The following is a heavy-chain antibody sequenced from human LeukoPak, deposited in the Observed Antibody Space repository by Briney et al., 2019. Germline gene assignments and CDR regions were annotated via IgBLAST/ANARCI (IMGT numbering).Heavy chain of an antibody. D-gene: IGHD6-13*01. CDR1: GFTFSNYA. J-gene: IGHJ3*02. Sequence: GGSLRLSCVASGFTFSNYAMNWVRQAPGKGLEWVSSVSSSGTYIYYADTDSVKGRFTISRDNAKNSVYLQMNSLRVDDTALYYCAKSADSSSLRPDAFDIWGLGTMVTVSA. CDR3: AKSADSSSLRPDAFDI. V-gene: IGHV3-21*04. CDR2: VSSSGTYI.